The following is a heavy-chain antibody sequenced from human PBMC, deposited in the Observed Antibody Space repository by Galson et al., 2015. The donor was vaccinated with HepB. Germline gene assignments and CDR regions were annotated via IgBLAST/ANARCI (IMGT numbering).Heavy chain of an antibody. CDR2: IIRTSIYT. J-gene: IGHJ4*02. CDR1: GFTCSDSP. CDR3: ARGAGWIDY. V-gene: IGHV3-11*05. D-gene: IGHD6-19*01. Sequence: SLRLSCAASGFTCSDSPMSWGRQAPGTGLEWVSYIIRTSIYTNYGDSVKGRFTISRDNAKNSLYLQMNSLRAEDTAVYYCARGAGWIDYWGQGTLVTVSS.